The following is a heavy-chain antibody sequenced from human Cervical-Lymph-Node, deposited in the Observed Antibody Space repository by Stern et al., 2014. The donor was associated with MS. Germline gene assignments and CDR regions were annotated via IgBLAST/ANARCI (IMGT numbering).Heavy chain of an antibody. Sequence: EVQLEESGGGLVKPGGSLRLSCAASGFTFSDYNMNWVRQAPGKGLQWVSSISSGSSYTYYAGSVKGRFTISRDNAKNSLYLQMNSLRGEDTAVYYCARGLRGVIPYYNYGMDVWGQGTTVTVSS. V-gene: IGHV3-21*01. CDR2: ISSGSSYT. CDR3: ARGLRGVIPYYNYGMDV. J-gene: IGHJ6*02. CDR1: GFTFSDYN. D-gene: IGHD3-10*01.